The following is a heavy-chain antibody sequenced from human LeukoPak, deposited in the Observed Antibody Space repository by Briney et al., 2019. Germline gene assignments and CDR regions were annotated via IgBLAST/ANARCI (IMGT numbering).Heavy chain of an antibody. D-gene: IGHD3-10*01. Sequence: PGGSLRLSCVGSGFSFSGNSMNWVRQAPGKGLEWVSGISRTSTYIYYADSVKGRFTISRDNAKNSLYLQMNSLRAEDTAVYYCAREEGWFGELDYWGQGTLVTVSS. CDR3: AREEGWFGELDY. J-gene: IGHJ4*02. CDR1: GFSFSGNS. CDR2: ISRTSTYI. V-gene: IGHV3-21*01.